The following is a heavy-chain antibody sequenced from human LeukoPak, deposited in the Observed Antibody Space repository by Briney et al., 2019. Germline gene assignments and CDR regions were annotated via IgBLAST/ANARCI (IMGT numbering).Heavy chain of an antibody. Sequence: SETLSLTCTVSGGPISSYYWSWIRQPPGKGLEWIGYIYCSGSTNYNPSLKSRVTISVDTSKNQFSLKLSSVTAADTAVYYCARNDFWSGYRMDVWGKGTTVTVSS. D-gene: IGHD3-3*01. CDR1: GGPISSYY. CDR3: ARNDFWSGYRMDV. CDR2: IYCSGST. V-gene: IGHV4-59*01. J-gene: IGHJ6*04.